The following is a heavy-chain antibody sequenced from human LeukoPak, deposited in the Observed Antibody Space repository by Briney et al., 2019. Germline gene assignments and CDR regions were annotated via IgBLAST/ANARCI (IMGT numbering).Heavy chain of an antibody. CDR3: AREVDAFDI. CDR1: GFTFSSYA. V-gene: IGHV3-7*01. Sequence: PGGFLRLSCAASGFTFSSYAMSWVRQAPGKGLEWVANIKQDGSEKYYVDSVKGRFTISRDNAKNSLYLQMNSLRAEDTAVYYCAREVDAFDIWGQGTMVTVSS. CDR2: IKQDGSEK. J-gene: IGHJ3*02.